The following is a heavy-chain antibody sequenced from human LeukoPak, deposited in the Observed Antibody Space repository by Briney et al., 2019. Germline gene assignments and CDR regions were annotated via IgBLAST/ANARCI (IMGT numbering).Heavy chain of an antibody. J-gene: IGHJ3*02. CDR3: ARQSSGWPDAFDI. CDR2: IYPGDSGT. D-gene: IGHD3-10*01. Sequence: GESLKISCKGSGYSFTSYWIGWVRQMPGKGLEWMGIIYPGDSGTRYSPSFQGQVTISADKSISTAYLQRSSLKASDTAMYYCARQSSGWPDAFDIWGQGTMVTVST. CDR1: GYSFTSYW. V-gene: IGHV5-51*01.